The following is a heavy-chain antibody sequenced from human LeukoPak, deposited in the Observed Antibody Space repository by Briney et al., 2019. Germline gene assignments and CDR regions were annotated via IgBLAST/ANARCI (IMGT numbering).Heavy chain of an antibody. CDR1: GFTFSGYK. Sequence: GGSLRLSCTVSGFTFSGYKMNWVRQAPGKGLEWVSYISSSGSTIFYADSVKGRFTISRDNAKNSLYLQMNSLRAEDTAVYYCARRGIQLWPHDDYWGQGTLVTVSS. CDR3: ARRGIQLWPHDDY. CDR2: ISSSGSTI. J-gene: IGHJ4*02. V-gene: IGHV3-48*03. D-gene: IGHD5-18*01.